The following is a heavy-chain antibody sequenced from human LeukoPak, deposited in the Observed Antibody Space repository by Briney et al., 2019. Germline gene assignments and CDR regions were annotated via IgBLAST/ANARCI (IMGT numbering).Heavy chain of an antibody. CDR2: INPNSGGT. V-gene: IGHV1-2*02. D-gene: IGHD1-1*01. J-gene: IGHJ4*02. Sequence: ASVKVSCKASGYTFTGYYMHWVRQAPGQGRESMGWINPNSGGTNYAQKFQGRVTMTRDTSISTAYMELSRLRSDDTAVYYCARGPNWNDVGYFDYWGQGTLVTVSS. CDR3: ARGPNWNDVGYFDY. CDR1: GYTFTGYY.